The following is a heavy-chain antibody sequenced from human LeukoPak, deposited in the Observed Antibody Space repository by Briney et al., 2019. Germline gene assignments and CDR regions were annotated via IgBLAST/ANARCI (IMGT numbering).Heavy chain of an antibody. CDR1: GFTFSSYA. J-gene: IGHJ4*02. V-gene: IGHV3-30*18. Sequence: GGSLRLSCAASGFTFSSYAMNWVRQAPGKGLEWVAVISYDGSNKYYADSVKGRFTITRDNSKNTLYLQMNSLRAEDTAVYYCAKDYYRRFYYFDSWGQGTLVTVSS. CDR2: ISYDGSNK. CDR3: AKDYYRRFYYFDS. D-gene: IGHD3-10*01.